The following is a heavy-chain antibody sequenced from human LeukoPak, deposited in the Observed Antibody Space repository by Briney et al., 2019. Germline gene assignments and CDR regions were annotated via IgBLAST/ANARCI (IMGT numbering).Heavy chain of an antibody. CDR3: VRDSYGTS. CDR1: GFTISSSY. V-gene: IGHV3-66*01. J-gene: IGHJ4*02. D-gene: IGHD3-16*01. Sequence: GXSLRLSCAVSGFTISSSYMRWVRQAPGKGLEWVSIIYTGGNTYYADSVKGRVTISRDNSKNTLYLQMNSLRDDDTAVYYCVRDSYGTSWGQGTLVTV. CDR2: IYTGGNT.